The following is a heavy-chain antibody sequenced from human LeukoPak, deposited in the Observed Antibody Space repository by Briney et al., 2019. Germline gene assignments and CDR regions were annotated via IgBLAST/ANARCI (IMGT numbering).Heavy chain of an antibody. CDR1: GYSFTTYW. J-gene: IGHJ4*02. D-gene: IGHD5-18*01. Sequence: GESLKISCKGSGYSFTTYWIGWVRQMPGKGREWMGIIYAGDSNTRYSPSFQGTVTISVDKSISTAYLQWTSLKASDTAMYYCAVRGYSYGTIDYWGQGTLVTVSS. CDR2: IYAGDSNT. V-gene: IGHV5-51*01. CDR3: AVRGYSYGTIDY.